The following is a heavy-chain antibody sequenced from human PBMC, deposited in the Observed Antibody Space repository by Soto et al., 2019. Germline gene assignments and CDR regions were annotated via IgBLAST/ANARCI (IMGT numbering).Heavy chain of an antibody. V-gene: IGHV4-34*01. Sequence: SETLSLTCAVYGGSFSGYYWSWIRQPPGKGLEWIGEINHSGSTNYNPSLKSRVTISVDTSKNQFSLKLSSVTAADTAVYYCARGTGGYDSLAFDSWGQGTMVTVSS. D-gene: IGHD5-12*01. CDR1: GGSFSGYY. CDR3: ARGTGGYDSLAFDS. CDR2: INHSGST. J-gene: IGHJ3*02.